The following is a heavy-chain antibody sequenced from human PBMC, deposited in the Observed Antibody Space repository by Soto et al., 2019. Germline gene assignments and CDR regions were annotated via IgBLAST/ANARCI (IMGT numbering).Heavy chain of an antibody. CDR3: ARRSRGWQVLDY. Sequence: EVQLLESGGGLVQPGGSLRLSCAASGFTFNSHAMSWVRQAPGKGLEWVSVISGSDGSTYYADSVKGRFTISRDNSKSTLYLQMNSLRAEDTALYYCARRSRGWQVLDYWGQGTLVTVSS. CDR2: ISGSDGST. V-gene: IGHV3-23*01. CDR1: GFTFNSHA. J-gene: IGHJ4*02. D-gene: IGHD6-19*01.